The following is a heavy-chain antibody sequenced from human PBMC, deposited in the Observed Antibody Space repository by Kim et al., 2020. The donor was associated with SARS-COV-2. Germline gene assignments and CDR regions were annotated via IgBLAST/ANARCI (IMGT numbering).Heavy chain of an antibody. CDR1: GDSVSSNSAA. CDR3: ARASYDFWSGYRYYYYYYGIDV. V-gene: IGHV6-1*01. Sequence: SQTLSLTCAISGDSVSSNSAAWNWIRQSPSRGLEWLGRTYYRSKWYNDYAVSVKSRITINPDTSKNQFSLQLNSVTPEDTAVYYCARASYDFWSGYRYYYYYYGIDVGGRGTTVTVSS. J-gene: IGHJ6*02. D-gene: IGHD3-3*01. CDR2: TYYRSKWYN.